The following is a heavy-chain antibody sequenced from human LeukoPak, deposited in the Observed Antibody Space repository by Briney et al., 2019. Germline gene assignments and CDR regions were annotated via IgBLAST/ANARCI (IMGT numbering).Heavy chain of an antibody. CDR1: GFTFSSYA. J-gene: IGHJ4*02. Sequence: GGSLRLSCAASGFTFSSYAMSWVRQAPGKGLEWVSAISGSGGSTYYADSVKGRFTISRDNSKNTLYLQMNSLRAEDTAVYYCAKDPGAVDCSSTSCHDYWGQGTLVTVPS. D-gene: IGHD2-2*01. CDR2: ISGSGGST. CDR3: AKDPGAVDCSSTSCHDY. V-gene: IGHV3-23*01.